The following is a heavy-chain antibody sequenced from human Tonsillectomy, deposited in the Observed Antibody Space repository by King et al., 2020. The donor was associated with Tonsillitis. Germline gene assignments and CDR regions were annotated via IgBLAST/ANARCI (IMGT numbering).Heavy chain of an antibody. CDR3: ARVMSWYENWFDP. J-gene: IGHJ5*02. Sequence: VQLQESGPGLVKPSQTLSRTCTVSGDSIDSGSHYWGWVRQPAGKGLEFIGRIFSSGRTNYNPSLNSRVTMSVDTSKNQFSLKLTSVTAADKAVYYCARVMSWYENWFDPWGQGTLVTVSS. D-gene: IGHD6-13*01. V-gene: IGHV4-61*02. CDR2: IFSSGRT. CDR1: GDSIDSGSHY.